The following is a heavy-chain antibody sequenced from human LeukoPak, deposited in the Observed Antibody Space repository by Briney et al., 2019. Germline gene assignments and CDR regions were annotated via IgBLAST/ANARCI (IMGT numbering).Heavy chain of an antibody. J-gene: IGHJ4*02. V-gene: IGHV3-48*04. CDR3: ARVSFTSAWSFDY. CDR2: ISSTSGTI. CDR1: GFTFTSYG. Sequence: GGSLRLSCTDSGFTFTSYGMNWVRQAPGKGLEWVSYISSTSGTIQYGDSVNSRFTISRDNAKNSLYLQIDGLRAEDTAVYYCARVSFTSAWSFDYWGPGTLVTVSS. D-gene: IGHD6-19*01.